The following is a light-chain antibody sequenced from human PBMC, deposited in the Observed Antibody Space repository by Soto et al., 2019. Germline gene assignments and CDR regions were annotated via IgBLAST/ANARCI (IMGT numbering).Light chain of an antibody. CDR1: SSDVGGYNY. CDR2: DVS. J-gene: IGLJ1*01. V-gene: IGLV2-14*03. CDR3: GLYTSSNTRHLV. Sequence: QSVLTQPASVSGSPGQSITISCTGTSSDVGGYNYVSWYQHHPGKAPKLMIFDVSNRPSGVSNRFSGSKSGNTASLTISGLQLVDGSDYYRGLYTSSNTRHLVFGSGTMV.